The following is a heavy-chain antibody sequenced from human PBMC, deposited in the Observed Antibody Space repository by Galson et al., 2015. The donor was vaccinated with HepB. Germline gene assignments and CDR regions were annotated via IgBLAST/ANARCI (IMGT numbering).Heavy chain of an antibody. CDR2: IFYRGGT. CDR1: GGSISSSDHY. CDR3: ATLGIITTSGN. D-gene: IGHD1-1*01. Sequence: ETLSLTCTVSGGSISSSDHYWAWIRQPPGKGLEWIGSIFYRGGTYYNPSLESRVTISVDTSKNQFSLRLSSGTAADAAIYYCATLGIITTSGNWGQGTLVTVSS. V-gene: IGHV4-39*01. J-gene: IGHJ1*01.